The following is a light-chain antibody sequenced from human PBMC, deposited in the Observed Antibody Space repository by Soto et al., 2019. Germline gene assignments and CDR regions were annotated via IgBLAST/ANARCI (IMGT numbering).Light chain of an antibody. CDR3: MQALQTPT. J-gene: IGKJ1*01. V-gene: IGKV2-28*01. Sequence: DIVMTQSPLSLPVLSGEPASIFCRSSQSLMHSNGYNYLDGYLQKPGQSTQLLIYLGSNRASGVHDMFSGSGSGTDLTLKIIRVESEDVGVYGCMQALQTPTFVQGTNVDIK. CDR1: QSLMHSNGYNY. CDR2: LGS.